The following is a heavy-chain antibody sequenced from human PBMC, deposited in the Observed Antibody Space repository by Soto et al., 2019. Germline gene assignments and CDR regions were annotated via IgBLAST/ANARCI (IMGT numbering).Heavy chain of an antibody. CDR2: IYHSGSP. D-gene: IGHD7-27*01. CDR3: ARARGSGDLALYF. J-gene: IGHJ4*02. V-gene: IGHV4-4*02. Sequence: SETLSLTCAVSGGSISDTNWWTWVRQTPGKGLEWIGEIYHSGSPTYSPSLRGRATISVDKSNNQFSLRLRYVTAADTAVYYCARARGSGDLALYFWGQGTLVTAPQ. CDR1: GGSISDTNW.